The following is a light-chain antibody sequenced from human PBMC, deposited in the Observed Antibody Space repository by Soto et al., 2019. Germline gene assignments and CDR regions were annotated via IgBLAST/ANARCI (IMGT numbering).Light chain of an antibody. CDR3: QPSHSIPLT. CDR1: RSVSNY. J-gene: IGKJ1*01. CDR2: VVS. V-gene: IGKV1-39*01. Sequence: EIQMTQSPSSLSASVGDRFAITCVASRSVSNYLSWYQQKPLKDPKLLIYVVSSLQSGVTSSFSGSGSGKDLNLNIRSLQPEDFATYYCQPSHSIPLTVGPGTKVEIK.